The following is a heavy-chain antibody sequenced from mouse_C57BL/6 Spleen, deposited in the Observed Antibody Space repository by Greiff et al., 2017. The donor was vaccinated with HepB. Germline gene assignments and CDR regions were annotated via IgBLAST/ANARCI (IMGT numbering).Heavy chain of an antibody. J-gene: IGHJ4*01. V-gene: IGHV1-61*01. CDR1: GYTFTSYW. CDR3: ARENYSNYPYYAMDY. D-gene: IGHD2-5*01. CDR2: IYPSDSET. Sequence: VQLQQPGAELVRPGSSVKLSCKASGYTFTSYWMDWVKQRPGQGLEWIGNIYPSDSETHYNQKFKDKATLTVDKSSSTAYMQLSSLTSEDSAVYYCARENYSNYPYYAMDYWGQGTSVTVSS.